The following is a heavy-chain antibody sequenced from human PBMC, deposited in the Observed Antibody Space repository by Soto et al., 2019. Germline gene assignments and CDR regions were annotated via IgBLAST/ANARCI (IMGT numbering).Heavy chain of an antibody. D-gene: IGHD2-2*03. CDR3: ARRTLGSAIGIGDY. V-gene: IGHV1-18*01. CDR1: GYTFSNYG. Sequence: QIQLVQSGPEVKKHRASVKVSCRASGYTFSNYGITWVRQAPGQGLEWMGWITADNGDTHFAQKLQGRVSMNIDVLTTTGYMELRNLRYDDTALYYCARRTLGSAIGIGDYWGKGTLVTVSS. J-gene: IGHJ4*02. CDR2: ITADNGDT.